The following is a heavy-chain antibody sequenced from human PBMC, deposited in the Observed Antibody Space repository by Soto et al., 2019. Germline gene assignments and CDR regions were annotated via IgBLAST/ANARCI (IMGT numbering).Heavy chain of an antibody. V-gene: IGHV3-7*03. CDR1: GFTFRSYW. J-gene: IGHJ4*02. D-gene: IGHD5-18*01. CDR3: ARGQTAQIY. Sequence: EVRLVESGGGLVQPGGSLRLSCAVSGFTFRSYWMTWVRQAPGKGLEWVTNIKQDGSEKYYVDSVRGRFTISRDNAKNSLYLQMNSLRAEDTAVYYCARGQTAQIYWGQGTLVTVSS. CDR2: IKQDGSEK.